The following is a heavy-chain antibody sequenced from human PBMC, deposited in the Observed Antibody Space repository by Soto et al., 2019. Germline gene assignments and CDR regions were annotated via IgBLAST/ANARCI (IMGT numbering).Heavy chain of an antibody. CDR3: ARAAFVNSTSYKYLFDY. CDR1: RGYVNTFH. CDR2: IFPNGST. J-gene: IGHJ4*02. V-gene: IGHV4-4*07. D-gene: IGHD2-2*01. Sequence: PSETLSLTCTVSRGYVNTFHWSWVRQPAGKGLEWIGRIFPNGSTKYNPSLKSRVTISVDTSKNQFSLKLSSVTAADTAVYYCARAAFVNSTSYKYLFDYWGQGALVTVSS.